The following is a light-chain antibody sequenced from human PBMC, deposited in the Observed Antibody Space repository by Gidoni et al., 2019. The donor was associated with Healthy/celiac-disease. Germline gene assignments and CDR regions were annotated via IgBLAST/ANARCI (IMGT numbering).Light chain of an antibody. CDR3: SSYTSSTLRV. Sequence: QSALTQPASVSGSPGQSITISCTGTSSDVGGYNYVSWYQQHPGKAPQLMIYYVSNRHSGVSNLFSGSKSVNTASLTIFGLQAEDEADYYCSSYTSSTLRVFGGGTKLSVL. CDR2: YVS. CDR1: SSDVGGYNY. V-gene: IGLV2-14*03. J-gene: IGLJ2*01.